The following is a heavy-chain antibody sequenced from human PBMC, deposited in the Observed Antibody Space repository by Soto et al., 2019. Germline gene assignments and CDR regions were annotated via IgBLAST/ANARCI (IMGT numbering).Heavy chain of an antibody. V-gene: IGHV1-69*13. CDR1: AGTPSIYA. CDR2: IIPIFGTA. Sequence: SVKVSCKASAGTPSIYAFSWVRRAPGQGLEWMGRIIPIFGTATYAQKFQGRVKITADESTRTAYMKLSSLRSEDTAVYYCAGSGYLFRFDYWGQGTLVTVSS. D-gene: IGHD6-25*01. J-gene: IGHJ4*02. CDR3: AGSGYLFRFDY.